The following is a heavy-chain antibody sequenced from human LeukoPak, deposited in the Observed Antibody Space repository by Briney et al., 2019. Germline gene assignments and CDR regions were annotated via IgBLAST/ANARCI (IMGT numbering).Heavy chain of an antibody. Sequence: SETLSLTCAVDGGSFSGYYWSWIRQPPGEGLEWIGEINHSGSTNYNPSLKSRVTISVDTSKNQFSLKLSSATAADTAVYYCARSRWFGSYFDYWGQGTLVTVSS. J-gene: IGHJ4*02. CDR3: ARSRWFGSYFDY. CDR2: INHSGST. D-gene: IGHD3-10*01. CDR1: GGSFSGYY. V-gene: IGHV4-34*01.